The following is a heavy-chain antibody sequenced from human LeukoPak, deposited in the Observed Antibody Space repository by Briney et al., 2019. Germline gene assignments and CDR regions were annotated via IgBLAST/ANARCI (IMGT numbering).Heavy chain of an antibody. CDR1: GFTFNNYA. Sequence: GGSLRLSCAASGFTFNNYAMSWVRQAPGKGLEWVSSISGSGGSTYYADSVKGRFTISRDNSKNTLYLRMNSLRAEDTAVYYCANGYGPRFDYWGQGTLVTVSS. CDR2: ISGSGGST. D-gene: IGHD4-17*01. J-gene: IGHJ4*02. CDR3: ANGYGPRFDY. V-gene: IGHV3-23*01.